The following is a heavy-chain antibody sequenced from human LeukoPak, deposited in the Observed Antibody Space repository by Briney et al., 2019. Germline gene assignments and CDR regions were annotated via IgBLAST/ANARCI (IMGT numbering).Heavy chain of an antibody. CDR1: GGSFSGYY. Sequence: SEPLSLTCAVYGGSFSGYYWSWIRQPPGKGLEWIGEINHSGSTNYNPPLKSRVTISVDTSKNQFSLKLSSVTAADTAVYYCARVRSDSSGSLDYWGQGTLVTVSS. CDR3: ARVRSDSSGSLDY. J-gene: IGHJ4*02. V-gene: IGHV4-34*01. D-gene: IGHD3-22*01. CDR2: INHSGST.